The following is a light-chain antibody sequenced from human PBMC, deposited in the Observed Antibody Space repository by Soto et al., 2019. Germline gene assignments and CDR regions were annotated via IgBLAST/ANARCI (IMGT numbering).Light chain of an antibody. V-gene: IGLV2-8*01. CDR1: KNDIGVYDF. CDR2: EVV. CDR3: KSYAGSNTYV. Sequence: QSVLTQPPSASGSPGQSVTISCSGTKNDIGVYDFVSWYQQHPGKAPRLIIYEVVQRPSGVPDRFSGSKSGNTASLAVSGLQAAYEADYFCKSYAGSNTYVFGSGTKLTVL. J-gene: IGLJ1*01.